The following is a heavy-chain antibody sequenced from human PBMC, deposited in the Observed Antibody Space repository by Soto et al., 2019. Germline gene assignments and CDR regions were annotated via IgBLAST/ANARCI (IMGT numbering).Heavy chain of an antibody. Sequence: PGGSLRLSCAASGFTFSNYGMHWVRQAPGKGLEWVAVISYDGNNKYYAGSVKGRFTISRDNSKNTLYLQMNSLRAEDTAVYYCAKSVYNWNDGFFDSWGQGTLVTVSS. V-gene: IGHV3-30*18. CDR3: AKSVYNWNDGFFDS. J-gene: IGHJ4*02. D-gene: IGHD1-1*01. CDR2: ISYDGNNK. CDR1: GFTFSNYG.